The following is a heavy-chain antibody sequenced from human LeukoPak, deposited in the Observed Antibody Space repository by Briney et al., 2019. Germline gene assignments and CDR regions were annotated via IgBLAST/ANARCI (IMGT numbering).Heavy chain of an antibody. J-gene: IGHJ4*02. Sequence: KTSETLSLTCTVSGGSISSYYWSWIRQPPVKGLEWIGYIYYSGSTNYNPSLKSRVTISVDTSKNQFSLKLSSVTAADTAVYYCARLYSYGYHYTDYWGQGTLVTVSS. V-gene: IGHV4-59*01. CDR1: GGSISSYY. D-gene: IGHD5-18*01. CDR3: ARLYSYGYHYTDY. CDR2: IYYSGST.